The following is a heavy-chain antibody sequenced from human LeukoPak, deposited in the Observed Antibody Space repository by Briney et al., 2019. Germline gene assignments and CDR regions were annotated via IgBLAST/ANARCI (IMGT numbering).Heavy chain of an antibody. Sequence: KSGGSLRLSCAASGFTFSTYSMNRVRQAPGKGLEWVSSISSGSRYIYYADSVKGRFTISRDNSKNTLYLQMNSLRAEDTAVYYCAKEHGDYGGDQGTLVTVSS. J-gene: IGHJ4*02. CDR2: ISSGSRYI. V-gene: IGHV3-21*04. CDR3: AKEHGDYG. CDR1: GFTFSTYS. D-gene: IGHD4-17*01.